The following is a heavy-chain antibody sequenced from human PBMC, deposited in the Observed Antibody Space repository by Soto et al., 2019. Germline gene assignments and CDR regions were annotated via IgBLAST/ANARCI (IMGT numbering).Heavy chain of an antibody. V-gene: IGHV4-30-2*01. J-gene: IGHJ3*02. CDR3: ARGGGVLLPSDAFDI. CDR1: GGSISSGGYS. Sequence: QLQLQESGSGLVKPSQTLSLTCAVSGGSISSGGYSWSWIRQPPGKGLEWIGYIYHSGSTYYNPSLKSRVTISVDRSKNQFSLKLSSVTAADTAVYYCARGGGVLLPSDAFDIWGQGTMVTVSS. D-gene: IGHD3-10*01. CDR2: IYHSGST.